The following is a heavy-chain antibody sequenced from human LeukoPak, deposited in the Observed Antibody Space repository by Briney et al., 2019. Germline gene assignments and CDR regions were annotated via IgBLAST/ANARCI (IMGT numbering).Heavy chain of an antibody. D-gene: IGHD3-22*01. V-gene: IGHV3-74*01. CDR2: INSDGINT. J-gene: IGHJ5*02. CDR3: ARDLGQYYDTSDNWFDP. CDR1: GFTFDDYA. Sequence: GGSLRLSCAASGFTFDDYAMHWVRQAPGKGPVWVSRINSDGINTSYADSVKGRFTISRDNAKNTLNLQMNSLRAEDTAVYYCARDLGQYYDTSDNWFDPWGQGTLVTVSS.